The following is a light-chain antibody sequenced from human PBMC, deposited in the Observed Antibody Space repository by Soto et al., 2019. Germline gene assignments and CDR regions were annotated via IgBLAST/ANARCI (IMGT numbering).Light chain of an antibody. V-gene: IGLV6-57*02. CDR3: QSYDSSFNWV. CDR2: EDN. CDR1: SGSIASNY. J-gene: IGLJ3*02. Sequence: NFMLTQPHSVSESPGKTVTISCTGSSGSIASNYVQWYQQRPGSAPTTVIYEDNQRPSGVPDRFSGSIDSSSNSASLTISGLKTEDEADYYCQSYDSSFNWVFGGGTKVTVL.